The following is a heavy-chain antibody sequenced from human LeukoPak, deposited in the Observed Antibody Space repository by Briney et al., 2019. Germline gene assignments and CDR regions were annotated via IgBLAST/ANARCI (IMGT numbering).Heavy chain of an antibody. CDR1: GGSISSYY. J-gene: IGHJ4*02. V-gene: IGHV4-59*01. CDR3: ARDRRGPSGRYSFDY. CDR2: IYYSGST. Sequence: PSETLSLTCTVSGGSISSYYWSWIRQPPGKGLEWIGYIYYSGSTNYNPSLKSRVTISVDTSKNQFSLKLSSVTAADTAVYYCARDRRGPSGRYSFDYWGQGTLVTVSS. D-gene: IGHD3-10*01.